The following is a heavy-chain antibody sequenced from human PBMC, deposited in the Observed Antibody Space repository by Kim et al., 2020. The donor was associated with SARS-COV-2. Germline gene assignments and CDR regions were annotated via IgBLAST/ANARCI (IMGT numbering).Heavy chain of an antibody. Sequence: VDSVKGRFTISRNTAKNSLYLQMNSLRAEDTAVYYCARCGGECYFVAFDIWGQGTMVTVSS. D-gene: IGHD2-21*01. J-gene: IGHJ3*02. V-gene: IGHV3-7*03. CDR3: ARCGGECYFVAFDI.